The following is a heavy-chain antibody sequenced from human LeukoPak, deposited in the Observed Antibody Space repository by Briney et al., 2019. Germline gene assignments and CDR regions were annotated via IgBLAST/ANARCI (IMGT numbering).Heavy chain of an antibody. V-gene: IGHV3-48*01. CDR1: GFTLSNNA. J-gene: IGHJ3*02. Sequence: PGGSLRLSCAASGFTLSNNAMSWVRQAPGKGLEWLSYISSSSSTIYYADSVKGRFTISRDNAKNSLYLQMNSLRAEDTAVYYCARGNYDFWSGYDDAFDIWGQGTMVTVSS. CDR3: ARGNYDFWSGYDDAFDI. D-gene: IGHD3-3*01. CDR2: ISSSSSTI.